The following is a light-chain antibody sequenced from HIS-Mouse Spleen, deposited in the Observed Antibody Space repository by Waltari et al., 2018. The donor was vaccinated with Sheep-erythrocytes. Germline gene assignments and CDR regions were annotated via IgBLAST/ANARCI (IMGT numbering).Light chain of an antibody. Sequence: SYELTQPPSVSVSPGQTARITCSGEALPKQYAYWYQPKPGQAPVLVIYKDSERPSGIPERFSGSSSGTTVTLTISGVQAEDEADYYCQSADSSGTYVFGTGTKVTVL. CDR2: KDS. CDR3: QSADSSGTYV. CDR1: ALPKQY. V-gene: IGLV3-25*03. J-gene: IGLJ1*01.